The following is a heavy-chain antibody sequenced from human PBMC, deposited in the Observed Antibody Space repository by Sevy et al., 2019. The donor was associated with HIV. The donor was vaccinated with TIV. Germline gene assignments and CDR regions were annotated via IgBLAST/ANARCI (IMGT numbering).Heavy chain of an antibody. Sequence: GGSLRLSCAASGFTFSSYSMNWVRQAPGKGLEWVSYISSSSSTIYYADSVKGRFTISRDNAKNSLYLQMNSLRDEDTAVYYWARDLGYSSSRATYFDYWGQGTLVTVSS. J-gene: IGHJ4*02. CDR1: GFTFSSYS. CDR3: ARDLGYSSSRATYFDY. D-gene: IGHD6-6*01. CDR2: ISSSSSTI. V-gene: IGHV3-48*02.